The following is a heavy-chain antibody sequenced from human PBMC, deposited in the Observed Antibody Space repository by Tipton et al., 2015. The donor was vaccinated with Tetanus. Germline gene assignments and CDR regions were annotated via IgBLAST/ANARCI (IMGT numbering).Heavy chain of an antibody. CDR3: ARATEHDIMTGYDN. CDR1: GYSITRGSYY. CDR2: IYSYNGNT. Sequence: TLSLTCSVSGYSITRGSYYWSWIRQPPGKGLEWVGSIYSYNGNTFQNPSLKSRVTISADKAKNQFSLKLTSVTAADTAVYYCARATEHDIMTGYDNWGPGTQVTVSS. D-gene: IGHD3-9*01. J-gene: IGHJ4*02. V-gene: IGHV4-39*07.